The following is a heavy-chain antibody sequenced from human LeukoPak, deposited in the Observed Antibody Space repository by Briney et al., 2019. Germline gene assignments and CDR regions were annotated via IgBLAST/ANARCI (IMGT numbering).Heavy chain of an antibody. D-gene: IGHD3-16*02. Sequence: PGGSLRLSCAASGFTFSSYAMSWVRQAPGKGLEWVSAISGSGGGTYYADSVKGRFTISRGNSKNTLYLQMNSLRAEDTAVYYCAKDLAYDYVWGSYQRDYWGQGTLVTVSS. CDR1: GFTFSSYA. J-gene: IGHJ4*02. CDR3: AKDLAYDYVWGSYQRDY. CDR2: ISGSGGGT. V-gene: IGHV3-23*01.